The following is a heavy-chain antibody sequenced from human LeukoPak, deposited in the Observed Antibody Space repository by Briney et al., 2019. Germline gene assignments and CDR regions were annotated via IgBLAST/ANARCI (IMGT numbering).Heavy chain of an antibody. J-gene: IGHJ4*02. CDR1: GASIISGDYY. CDR2: VHSSGST. CDR3: ARDSSGYGLNDY. D-gene: IGHD5-12*01. Sequence: SETLSLTCTVSGASIISGDYYWSWIRQAPGKGLEWIGYVHSSGSTYYNPSLKSRVTISVGTSRNQISLKLTSVTAADTAVYYCARDSSGYGLNDYWGQGTLVTVS. V-gene: IGHV4-30-4*01.